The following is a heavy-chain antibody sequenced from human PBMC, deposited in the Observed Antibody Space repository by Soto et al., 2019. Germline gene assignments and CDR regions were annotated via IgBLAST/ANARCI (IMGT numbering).Heavy chain of an antibody. CDR3: ATDGYCSSTSCYGEYYYGMDV. D-gene: IGHD2-2*03. Sequence: GESLKISCKGSGYSFTSYWISWVRQMPGKGLEWMGRIDPSDSYTNYSPSFQGHVTISADKSISTAYLQWSSLKASDTAMYYCATDGYCSSTSCYGEYYYGMDVWGQGATVTVS. CDR2: IDPSDSYT. CDR1: GYSFTSYW. J-gene: IGHJ6*02. V-gene: IGHV5-10-1*01.